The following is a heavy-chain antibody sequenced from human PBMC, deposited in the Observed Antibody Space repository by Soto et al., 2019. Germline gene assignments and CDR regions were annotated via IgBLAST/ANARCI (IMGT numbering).Heavy chain of an antibody. CDR3: ESDRDDSGSGNYYNRIDV. J-gene: IGHJ4*02. Sequence: QVQLVQSGAEVKKPGSSVKFSCQASGGIFSTYAISWLRQAPGQGLVWMGGIIPLFGTPNYAQRFQGRVTMTADDYTSTAYMELSRLRSEDTAVYYCESDRDDSGSGNYYNRIDVWGQGTLVTVSS. D-gene: IGHD3-10*01. CDR2: IIPLFGTP. CDR1: GGIFSTYA. V-gene: IGHV1-69*01.